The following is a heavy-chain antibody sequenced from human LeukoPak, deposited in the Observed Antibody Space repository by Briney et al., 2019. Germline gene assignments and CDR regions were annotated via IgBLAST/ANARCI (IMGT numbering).Heavy chain of an antibody. J-gene: IGHJ4*02. V-gene: IGHV4-59*01. CDR1: GGSISSYY. CDR2: IYYSGST. CDR3: ARTGRDGYNFYYFDY. D-gene: IGHD5-24*01. Sequence: PSETLSLTCTVSGGSISSYYWSWIRQPPGKGLEWIGYIYYSGSTNYNPSLKSRVTISVDTSKNQFSLKLSSVTAADTAVYYCARTGRDGYNFYYFDYWGQGTLVTVSS.